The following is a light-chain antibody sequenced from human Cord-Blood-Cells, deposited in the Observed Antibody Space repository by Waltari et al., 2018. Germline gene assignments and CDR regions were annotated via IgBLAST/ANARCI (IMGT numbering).Light chain of an antibody. CDR1: SSDVGGYNY. Sequence: QSALTQPAPVSGSPGQSITISCPGTSSDVGGYNYLSWYQQHPGKAPKLMIYEVSKRPSGVSNRFSGSKSGNTASLTISGLQAEDEADYYCSSYTSSSTPYVFGTGTKVTVL. CDR3: SSYTSSSTPYV. V-gene: IGLV2-14*01. J-gene: IGLJ1*01. CDR2: EVS.